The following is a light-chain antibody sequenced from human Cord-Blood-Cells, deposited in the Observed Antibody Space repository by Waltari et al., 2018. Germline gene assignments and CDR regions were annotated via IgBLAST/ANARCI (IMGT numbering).Light chain of an antibody. CDR3: QQYDNLPFT. Sequence: DIQMTQSPSSLSASVGDRVTITCQASQDISNYLNWYQQKPGKAPKLLIYDASNLETGVPSRFSGIGSGTDVTFTISSLQPEDIATYYCQQYDNLPFTFGPGTKVDIK. CDR1: QDISNY. CDR2: DAS. J-gene: IGKJ3*01. V-gene: IGKV1-33*01.